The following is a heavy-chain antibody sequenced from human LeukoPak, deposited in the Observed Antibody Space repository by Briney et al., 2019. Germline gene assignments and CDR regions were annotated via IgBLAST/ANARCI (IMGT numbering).Heavy chain of an antibody. J-gene: IGHJ4*02. Sequence: ASVKLSCTASGYTFTSYYIHWVRQAPGPGLKWMGWIDTNTGATKYAQKFQGRVTITRDTSTGTAYMELSSLISGDTALYYRASEAFCAGGSCNVQRVASWGPGTLVTVSS. D-gene: IGHD2-8*02. V-gene: IGHV1-2*02. CDR3: ASEAFCAGGSCNVQRVAS. CDR1: GYTFTSYY. CDR2: IDTNTGAT.